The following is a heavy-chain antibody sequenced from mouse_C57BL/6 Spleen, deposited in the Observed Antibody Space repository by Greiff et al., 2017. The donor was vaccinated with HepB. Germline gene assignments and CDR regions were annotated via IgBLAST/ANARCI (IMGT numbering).Heavy chain of an antibody. D-gene: IGHD2-4*01. CDR2: FYPGSGSI. J-gene: IGHJ3*01. Sequence: QVQLQQSGAELVKPGASVKLSCKASGYTFTEYTIHWVKQRSGQGLEWIGWFYPGSGSIKYNEKFKDKATLTADKSSSQVYMELSRLTSEDSAVYFGARHQGDYDYSAAWFAYWGQGTLVTVSA. CDR1: GYTFTEYT. CDR3: ARHQGDYDYSAAWFAY. V-gene: IGHV1-62-2*01.